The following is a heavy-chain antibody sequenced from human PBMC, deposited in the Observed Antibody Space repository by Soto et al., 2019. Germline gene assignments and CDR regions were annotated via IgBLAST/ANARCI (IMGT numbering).Heavy chain of an antibody. Sequence: QVQLQQWGAGLLKPSETLSLTCAVYGGSFSGYYWSWIRQPPGKGLEWIGEINHSGSTNYNPSLKSRVTISVDTSKNQVSLKLSSVTAADTAVYYCARGQDYGDQPLRYWGQGTLVTVSS. J-gene: IGHJ4*02. CDR2: INHSGST. CDR3: ARGQDYGDQPLRY. D-gene: IGHD4-17*01. V-gene: IGHV4-34*01. CDR1: GGSFSGYY.